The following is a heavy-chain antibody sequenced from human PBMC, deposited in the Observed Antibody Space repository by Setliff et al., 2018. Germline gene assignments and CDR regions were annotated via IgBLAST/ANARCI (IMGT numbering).Heavy chain of an antibody. CDR1: GGSISSYY. Sequence: PSETLSLTCTVSGGSISSYYWSGIRQPAGKGLEWIGHIYIGGSANYNPSLKSRVTMSIDTSKNQFSLKLSSATAADTAVYYCARKGISALSGAFDMWGQGTMVTVSS. J-gene: IGHJ3*02. CDR3: ARKGISALSGAFDM. D-gene: IGHD1-26*01. V-gene: IGHV4-4*07. CDR2: IYIGGSA.